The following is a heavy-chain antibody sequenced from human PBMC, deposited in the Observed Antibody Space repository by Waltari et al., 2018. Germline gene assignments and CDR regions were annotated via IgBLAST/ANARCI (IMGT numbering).Heavy chain of an antibody. J-gene: IGHJ4*02. Sequence: EVQLVESGGGLVQPGGSLRLSCAASGFTFSSYEMNWFRQAPGKGREWVSYISSSGSTIYYADSVKGRFTISRDNAKNSLYLQMNSLRAEDTAVYYCARGDKWLEYYFDYWGQGTLVTVSS. D-gene: IGHD6-19*01. V-gene: IGHV3-48*03. CDR2: ISSSGSTI. CDR3: ARGDKWLEYYFDY. CDR1: GFTFSSYE.